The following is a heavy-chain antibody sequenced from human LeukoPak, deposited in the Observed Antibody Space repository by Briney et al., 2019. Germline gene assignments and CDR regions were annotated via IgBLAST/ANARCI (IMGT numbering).Heavy chain of an antibody. D-gene: IGHD1-26*01. Sequence: SETLSLTCAVYGGSFSGYYWSWIRQPPGKGLEWIGEINHSGSTNYNPSLKSRVTISVDTSKNQFSLKLSSVTAADTAVYYCARPGGGSYLYFDYWGQGTLVTVSS. CDR3: ARPGGGSYLYFDY. CDR1: GGSFSGYY. V-gene: IGHV4-34*01. J-gene: IGHJ4*02. CDR2: INHSGST.